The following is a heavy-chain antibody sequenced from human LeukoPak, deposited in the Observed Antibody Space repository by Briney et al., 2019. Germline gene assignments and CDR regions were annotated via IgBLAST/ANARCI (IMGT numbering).Heavy chain of an antibody. J-gene: IGHJ4*02. CDR1: GFTFGSYS. Sequence: PGGSLRLSCAASGFTFGSYSMNWVRQAPRKGLEWVSYISSSRTTIYYADSVKGRFTISRDSARNSLYLQMNSLRAEDTAVYYGAREYSSSSGRSMDYWGQGTLVTVSS. D-gene: IGHD6-6*01. CDR2: ISSSRTTI. V-gene: IGHV3-48*01. CDR3: AREYSSSSGRSMDY.